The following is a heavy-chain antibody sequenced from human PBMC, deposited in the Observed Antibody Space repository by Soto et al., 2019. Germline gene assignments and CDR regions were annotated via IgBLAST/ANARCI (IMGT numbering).Heavy chain of an antibody. CDR1: GGSISSSSYY. V-gene: IGHV4-39*01. CDR2: IYYSGST. J-gene: IGHJ4*02. CDR3: ARGGKARGYYFAY. Sequence: SETLSLTCTVSGGSISSSSYYWGWIRQPPGKGLEWIGSIYYSGSTYYNPSLKSRVTISVDTSKNQFSLKLSSVTAADTAVYYCARGGKARGYYFAYWGQGTLVTVSS. D-gene: IGHD5-12*01.